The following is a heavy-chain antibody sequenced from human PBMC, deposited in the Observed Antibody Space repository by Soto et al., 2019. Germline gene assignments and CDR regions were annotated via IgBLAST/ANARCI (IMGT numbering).Heavy chain of an antibody. D-gene: IGHD1-26*01. CDR3: ARVGHLVGATGDFDS. V-gene: IGHV3-21*01. CDR2: ISSSSSYI. J-gene: IGHJ4*02. CDR1: GFTFSSYS. Sequence: PGGSLRLSCAASGFTFSSYSMNWVRQAPGKGLEWVSSISSSSSYIYYAGSVKGRFTISRDNAKNSLYLQMNSLRAEDTAVYYCARVGHLVGATGDFDSWGQGTLVTVSS.